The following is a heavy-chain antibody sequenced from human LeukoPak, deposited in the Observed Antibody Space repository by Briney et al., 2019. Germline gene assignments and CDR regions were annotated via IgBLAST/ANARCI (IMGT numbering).Heavy chain of an antibody. D-gene: IGHD1-26*01. V-gene: IGHV4-59*02. CDR2: IDNSGST. CDR3: ARVRYSGSYWGIPY. J-gene: IGHJ4*02. CDR1: GGSVSPYY. Sequence: PSETLSLTCTVSGGSVSPYYWSWIRQPPGKGLEWIGYIDNSGSTNYNPSLKSRVTMSLDTPKNQFSLKLSSVTAADTAVYYCARVRYSGSYWGIPYWGQGTLVTVST.